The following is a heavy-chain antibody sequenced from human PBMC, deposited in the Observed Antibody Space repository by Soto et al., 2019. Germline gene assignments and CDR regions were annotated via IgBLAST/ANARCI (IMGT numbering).Heavy chain of an antibody. D-gene: IGHD5-18*01. CDR2: ISSRGDRT. J-gene: IGHJ6*02. CDR1: GFTFSRYA. CDR3: AKETGYSSGFQPNALDV. V-gene: IGHV3-23*01. Sequence: GGSLRLSCAGSGFTFSRYAMNWVRQAPGKGLEWVSIISSRGDRTSYAESVKGRFTISRDDSKNTLFLHMNTLGAEDTAVYYCAKETGYSSGFQPNALDVWGQGTTVTVSS.